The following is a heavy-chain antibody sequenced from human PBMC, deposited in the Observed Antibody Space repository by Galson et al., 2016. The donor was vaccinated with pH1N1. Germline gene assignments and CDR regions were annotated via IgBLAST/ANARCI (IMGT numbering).Heavy chain of an antibody. CDR1: GFTFNEYG. J-gene: IGHJ3*02. CDR2: ILWNGATR. Sequence: SLRLSCAASGFTFNEYGMTWVRQAPGKGLEWVSGILWNGATREYADSVKGRFNISRDNAKKSLYLQMTSLRAEDTALYYCVRKAYGDALDMWGQGTMVTVSS. D-gene: IGHD2-21*01. V-gene: IGHV3-20*04. CDR3: VRKAYGDALDM.